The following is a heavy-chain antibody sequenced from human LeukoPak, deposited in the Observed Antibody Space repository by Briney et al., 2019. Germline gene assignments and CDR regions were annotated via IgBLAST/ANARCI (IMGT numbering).Heavy chain of an antibody. V-gene: IGHV4-59*08. J-gene: IGHJ4*02. Sequence: PSETLSLTCTIFGGSISGYYWTWIRQPPGKGLEWIGYILSSGSTDYNPSLKSRVIISLDTSRNQFSLRLNSVTAADTAIYYCWRPYCTNSICSSSVVDSWGQGTLVTVSS. CDR3: WRPYCTNSICSSSVVDS. D-gene: IGHD2-8*01. CDR1: GGSISGYY. CDR2: ILSSGST.